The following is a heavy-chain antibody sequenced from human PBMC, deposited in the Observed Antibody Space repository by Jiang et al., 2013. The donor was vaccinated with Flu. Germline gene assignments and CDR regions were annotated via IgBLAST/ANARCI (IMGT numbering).Heavy chain of an antibody. V-gene: IGHV4-59*08. Sequence: LLKPSETLSLTCIVSGGSISGYYWGWIRQPPGKGLEWIGYIHYSGKTNSNPSLKSRVSISVDTSRNQFSLKLSSVTAADTAVYYCARYHCPNDVCQNFDYWGQGNLVTVSS. CDR1: GGSISGYY. CDR3: ARYHCPNDVCQNFDY. CDR2: IHYSGKT. D-gene: IGHD2-8*01. J-gene: IGHJ4*02.